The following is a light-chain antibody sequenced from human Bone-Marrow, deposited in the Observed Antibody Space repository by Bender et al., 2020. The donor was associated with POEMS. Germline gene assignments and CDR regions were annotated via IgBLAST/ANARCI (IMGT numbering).Light chain of an antibody. CDR3: QSIDSSEIYD. Sequence: SYELTQPPSVSVSPGQTARITCSGDVLSKQDVFWYHQKAGQAPVLVMYKDTERPSWVPERFSGSRSGTTVTLTISGAQAEDEGDYYCQSIDSSEIYDFGPGTQVTVL. J-gene: IGLJ1*01. CDR2: KDT. CDR1: VLSKQD. V-gene: IGLV3-25*03.